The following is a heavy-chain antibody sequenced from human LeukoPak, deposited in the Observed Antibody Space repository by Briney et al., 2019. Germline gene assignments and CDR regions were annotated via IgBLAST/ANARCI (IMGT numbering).Heavy chain of an antibody. Sequence: GASVKVSCKASGYTFTSYDINWVRQATGQGLEGMGCMNPNSGNTGYAQKFQGRVTITRNTSISTAYMELSSLRSEDTAVYYCARGPTYSSSWYYYFDYWGQGTLVTVSS. V-gene: IGHV1-8*03. D-gene: IGHD6-13*01. J-gene: IGHJ4*02. CDR2: MNPNSGNT. CDR3: ARGPTYSSSWYYYFDY. CDR1: GYTFTSYD.